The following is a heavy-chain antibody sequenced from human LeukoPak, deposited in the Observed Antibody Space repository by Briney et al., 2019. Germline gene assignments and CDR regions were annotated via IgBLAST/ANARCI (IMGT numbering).Heavy chain of an antibody. Sequence: LPGGSLRLSCSASGFTFSTSAMSWVRQAPGKGLEWVSAISGSGGSTYYADSVKGRFTISRDNSKNTLYLQMNSLRAEDTAVYYCVPAAAGSMGFDPWGQGTLVTVSS. D-gene: IGHD6-13*01. V-gene: IGHV3-23*01. J-gene: IGHJ5*02. CDR2: ISGSGGST. CDR1: GFTFSTSA. CDR3: VPAAAGSMGFDP.